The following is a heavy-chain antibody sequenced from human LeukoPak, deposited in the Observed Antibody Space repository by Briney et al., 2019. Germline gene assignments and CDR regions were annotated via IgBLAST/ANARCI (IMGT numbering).Heavy chain of an antibody. CDR2: IYYSGST. V-gene: IGHV4-59*01. CDR3: ARGGSWLYYYYYMDV. CDR1: GGSISSYY. Sequence: PSETLSLTCTVSGGSISSYYWSWIRQPPGKGLEWIGYIYYSGSTNYNPSLKSRVTISVDTSKNQFSLKLSSVTAADTAVYYCARGGSWLYYYYYMDVWGKGTTVTVSS. J-gene: IGHJ6*03. D-gene: IGHD6-13*01.